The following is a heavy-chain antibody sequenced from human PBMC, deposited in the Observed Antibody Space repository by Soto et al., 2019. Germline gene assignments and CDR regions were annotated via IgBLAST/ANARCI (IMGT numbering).Heavy chain of an antibody. D-gene: IGHD3-22*01. CDR2: IWYDGSNK. V-gene: IGHV3-33*08. CDR1: GFTFSSYA. J-gene: IGHJ4*02. Sequence: GGSLRLSCAASGFTFSSYAMSWVRQAPGKGLEWVAVIWYDGSNKYYADSVKGRFTISRDNSKNTLYLQMNSLRAEDTAVYYCARDKGPYYYDSSGYVAPYYWGQGTLVTVSS. CDR3: ARDKGPYYYDSSGYVAPYY.